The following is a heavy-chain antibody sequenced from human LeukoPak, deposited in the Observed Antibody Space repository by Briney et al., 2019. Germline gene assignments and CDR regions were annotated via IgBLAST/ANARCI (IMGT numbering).Heavy chain of an antibody. CDR2: ISGSGGST. J-gene: IGHJ5*02. CDR3: AKLPLQDCRGNWFDP. D-gene: IGHD2-21*02. Sequence: PGGSLRLSCAASGFTFSSYAMSWVRQAPGKGLEWVSAISGSGGSTYYADSVKGRFTISRDNSKNTLYLQMNSLRAEDTAVYCCAKLPLQDCRGNWFDPWGQGTLVTVSS. CDR1: GFTFSSYA. V-gene: IGHV3-23*01.